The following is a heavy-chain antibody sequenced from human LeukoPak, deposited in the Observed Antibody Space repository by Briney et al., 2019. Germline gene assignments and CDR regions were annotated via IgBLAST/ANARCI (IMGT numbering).Heavy chain of an antibody. V-gene: IGHV4-39*07. CDR2: IYFSGST. CDR1: GGSISSSSSY. J-gene: IGHJ4*02. Sequence: SETLSLTCTVSGGSISSSSSYWGWIRQPPGKGLEWIGSIYFSGSTYYNPSLKSRVTISVDTSKNQFSLKLSSVTAADTAVYYCARLGWGVGEYYFDYWGQGTLVTVSS. D-gene: IGHD3-10*01. CDR3: ARLGWGVGEYYFDY.